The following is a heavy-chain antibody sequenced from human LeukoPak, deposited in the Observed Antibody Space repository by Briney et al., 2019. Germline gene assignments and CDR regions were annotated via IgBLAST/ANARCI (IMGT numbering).Heavy chain of an antibody. V-gene: IGHV4-39*07. CDR2: IYYSGST. CDR1: GGSISSTSYC. CDR3: ARGCSAGTPHNWFDP. D-gene: IGHD6-13*01. Sequence: PSETLSLTCTVSGGSISSTSYCWGWIRQPPGKGLEWIGSIYYSGSTYYNPSLKSRVTISVDTSKNQFSLKLSSVTAADTAVYYCARGCSAGTPHNWFDPWGQGTLVTVSS. J-gene: IGHJ5*02.